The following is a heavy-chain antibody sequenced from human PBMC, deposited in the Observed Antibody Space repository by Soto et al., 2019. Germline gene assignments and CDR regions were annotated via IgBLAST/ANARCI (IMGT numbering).Heavy chain of an antibody. V-gene: IGHV3-7*03. CDR3: ERDNASRSYGSDY. Sequence: XESLRLSCAASGFTFSDFYMSWARQAPGKGLEWVAHISQVGLEIFYADSVKGRFAVSRDNAKNSLSLEMNGLRADDTAVYFCERDNASRSYGSDYWGQGTLVTVSS. D-gene: IGHD4-17*01. J-gene: IGHJ4*02. CDR1: GFTFSDFY. CDR2: ISQVGLEI.